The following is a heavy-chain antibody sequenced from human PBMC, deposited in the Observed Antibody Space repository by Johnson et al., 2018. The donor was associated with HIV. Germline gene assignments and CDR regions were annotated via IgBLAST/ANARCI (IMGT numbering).Heavy chain of an antibody. CDR2: ISYDGSNK. CDR3: AREEVTIFGVAYDAFDI. CDR1: GFTFSSYA. Sequence: QVQLVESGGGVVQPGRSLRLSCAASGFTFSSYAMHWVRQAPGKGLEWVAVISYDGSNKSYADSVKGRFTISRDNSTNSLYLQMNSLRAEATAVYYCAREEVTIFGVAYDAFDIWGQGTMVTVSS. J-gene: IGHJ3*02. D-gene: IGHD3-3*01. V-gene: IGHV3-30-3*01.